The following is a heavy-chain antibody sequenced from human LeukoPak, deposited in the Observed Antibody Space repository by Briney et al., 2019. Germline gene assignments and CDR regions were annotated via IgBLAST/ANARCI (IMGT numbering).Heavy chain of an antibody. Sequence: GGSLRLSCAASGFTFSNYDMHWVRQATGKGLEWVSGIGTAGDIYYPGSVKGRFTISRDNAKNSLYLQMNSLRAEDTALYYCARDTHYYGSGSPAFDFWGRGTMVTVSS. CDR3: ARDTHYYGSGSPAFDF. J-gene: IGHJ3*01. D-gene: IGHD3-10*01. CDR1: GFTFSNYD. CDR2: IGTAGDI. V-gene: IGHV3-13*01.